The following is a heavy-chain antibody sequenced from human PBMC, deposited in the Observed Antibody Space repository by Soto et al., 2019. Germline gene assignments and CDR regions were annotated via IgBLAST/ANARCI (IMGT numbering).Heavy chain of an antibody. CDR3: ARHDPPNRGVATIDY. CDR1: GYSFTSYW. CDR2: IYPGDSDT. V-gene: IGHV5-51*01. J-gene: IGHJ4*02. Sequence: GESLKISCKGSGYSFTSYWIGWVRQMPGKGLEWMGIIYPGDSDTRYSPSFQGQVTISADKSISTAYLQWSSLKASDTAMYYCARHDPPNRGVATIDYWGQGTLVTVSS. D-gene: IGHD5-12*01.